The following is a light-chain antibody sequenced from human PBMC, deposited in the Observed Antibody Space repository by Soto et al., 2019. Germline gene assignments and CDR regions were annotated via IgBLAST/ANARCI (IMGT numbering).Light chain of an antibody. CDR2: DAS. Sequence: DIQMTPSPSSLSASVGDRVTIACQSSHDVSRNLNWFQQKPGEAPKLLIYDASNLERGVPSCFSASGCATYFTFTSSRLQPEYVATYYCQPNNSMLSLGGGT. J-gene: IGKJ4*01. V-gene: IGKV1-33*01. CDR3: QPNNSMLS. CDR1: HDVSRN.